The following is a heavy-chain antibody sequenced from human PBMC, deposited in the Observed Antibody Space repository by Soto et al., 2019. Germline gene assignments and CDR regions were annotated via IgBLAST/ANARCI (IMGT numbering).Heavy chain of an antibody. V-gene: IGHV4-39*05. CDR1: GGSISSSSSY. CDR2: IYYSGST. CDR3: DYDYYYMDV. Sequence: QLQLQESGPGLVKPSETPSRTCTVSGGSISSSSSYWRWIRQPPGKGLEWIGSIYYSGSTYYNPSLKSRVTISVDTSKNQFSPKLSSVIVADTAVYYCDYDYYYMDVWGKGTTVTVSS. J-gene: IGHJ6*03.